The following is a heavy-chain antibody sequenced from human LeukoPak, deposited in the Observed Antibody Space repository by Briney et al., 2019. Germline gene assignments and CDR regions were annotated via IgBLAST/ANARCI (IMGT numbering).Heavy chain of an antibody. D-gene: IGHD3-10*01. CDR2: ISYDGSNK. CDR3: ARVGRRIPLADFDY. J-gene: IGHJ4*02. CDR1: GFTFSSYA. V-gene: IGHV3-30*04. Sequence: GGSLRLSCAASGFTFSSYAMHWVRQAPGKGLEWVAVISYDGSNKYYADSVKGRFTISRDNSKNTLYLQMNSLRAEDTAVYYCARVGRRIPLADFDYWGQGTLVTVSS.